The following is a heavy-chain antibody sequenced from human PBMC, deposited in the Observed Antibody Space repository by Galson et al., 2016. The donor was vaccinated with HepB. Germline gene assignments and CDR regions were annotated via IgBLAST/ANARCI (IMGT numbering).Heavy chain of an antibody. J-gene: IGHJ3*02. CDR3: ARDSGVQGALVI. CDR2: FDPRDIYT. CDR1: GYTFISHF. D-gene: IGHD1-26*01. V-gene: IGHV1-46*01. Sequence: QSGAEVKKPGASVKVSCKASGYTFISHFIHWVRQAPGQGLEWMAIFDPRDIYTTYGQRFQGRLTLTTDTSTSTVYMELSSLRSDDTAVYYCARDSGVQGALVIWGQGTLVIVSS.